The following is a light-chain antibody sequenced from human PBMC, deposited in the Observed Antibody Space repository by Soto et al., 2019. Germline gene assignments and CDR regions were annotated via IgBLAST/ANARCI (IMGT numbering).Light chain of an antibody. CDR3: MQALQTRT. J-gene: IGKJ1*01. Sequence: DIVMTQSPLSLPVTPGEPASISCRSSQSLLHSNGYNYLDWYLQKPGQSPQLLIYLGSNRASGAPDRFSGSGSGTDFTLKISRVEAEDVGVYYCMQALQTRTFGQGTKV. CDR1: QSLLHSNGYNY. CDR2: LGS. V-gene: IGKV2-28*01.